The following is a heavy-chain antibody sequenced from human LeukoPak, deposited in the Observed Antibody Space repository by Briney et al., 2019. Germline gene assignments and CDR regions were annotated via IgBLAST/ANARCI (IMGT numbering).Heavy chain of an antibody. CDR2: IKRDGTEE. CDR3: VKGAGWLADY. V-gene: IGHV3-7*01. D-gene: IGHD6-19*01. J-gene: IGHJ4*02. Sequence: GGSLRLSCAASGFTFSSHWMIWVRQAPGKGLEWVATIKRDGTEELYLDSVKGRFTISRDNARNSLSLQMSGLRVDDTAVYYCVKGAGWLADYWGPGILVIVSS. CDR1: GFTFSSHW.